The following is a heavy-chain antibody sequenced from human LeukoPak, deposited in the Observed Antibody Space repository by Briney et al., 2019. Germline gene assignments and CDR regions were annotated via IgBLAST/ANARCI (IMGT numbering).Heavy chain of an antibody. CDR1: RFTFSDYY. D-gene: IGHD6-13*01. Sequence: RPGGSLRLSCAASRFTFSDYYMSWIRQPPGKGLEWIGSIYYSGSTYYNPSLKSRVTISVDTSKNQFSLKLSSVTAADTAVYYCARPGAGYSSSWYGDNWFDPWGQGTLVTVSS. CDR3: ARPGAGYSSSWYGDNWFDP. CDR2: IYYSGST. V-gene: IGHV4-39*01. J-gene: IGHJ5*02.